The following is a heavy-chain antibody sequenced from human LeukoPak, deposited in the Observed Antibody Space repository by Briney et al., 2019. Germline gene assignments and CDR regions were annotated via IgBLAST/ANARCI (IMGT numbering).Heavy chain of an antibody. CDR2: ISSSSSYI. D-gene: IGHD5-12*01. CDR3: ARDLGYSGYERLDY. J-gene: IGHJ4*02. CDR1: GFTFSSYS. Sequence: PGGSLRLSCAASGFTFSSYSMNWVRQAPGKGLEWVSSISSSSSYIYYADSVKGRFTISRDNAKNSLYLQMNSLGAEDTAVYYCARDLGYSGYERLDYWGQGTLVTVSS. V-gene: IGHV3-21*01.